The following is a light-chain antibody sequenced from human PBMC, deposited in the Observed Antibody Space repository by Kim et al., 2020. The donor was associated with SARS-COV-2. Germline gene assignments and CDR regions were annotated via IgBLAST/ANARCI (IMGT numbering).Light chain of an antibody. V-gene: IGLV1-40*01. J-gene: IGLJ2*01. CDR3: QSHDSSLNTLV. Sequence: GITSSCTGSSSNIGAGYDVHWYQQLLGTAPKLLIYANNNRPSGVPDRFSGSKSGTSASLAITGLQAEDEADYYCQSHDSSLNTLVFGGGTQLTVL. CDR2: ANN. CDR1: SSNIGAGYD.